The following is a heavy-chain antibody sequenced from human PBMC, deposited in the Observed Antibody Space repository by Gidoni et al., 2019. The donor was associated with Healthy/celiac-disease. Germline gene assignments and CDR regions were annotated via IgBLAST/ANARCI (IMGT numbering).Heavy chain of an antibody. CDR2: ISSSSSYI. CDR3: ARDNGAAADYYYYYGMDV. D-gene: IGHD6-13*01. J-gene: IGHJ6*02. V-gene: IGHV3-21*01. CDR1: GFTFSSSS. Sequence: EVQLVESGGGLVKPGGSLRLSCAASGFTFSSSSMNWVRQAPGKGLEWVSSISSSSSYIYYADSVKGRFTISRDNAKNSLYLQMNSLRAEDTAVYYCARDNGAAADYYYYYGMDVWGQGTTVTVSS.